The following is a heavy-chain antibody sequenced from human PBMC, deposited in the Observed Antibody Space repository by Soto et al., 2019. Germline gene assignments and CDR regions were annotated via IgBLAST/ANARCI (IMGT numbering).Heavy chain of an antibody. Sequence: GASVKVSCKASGYTFTSYGISWVRQAPGQGLEWMGWISAYNGNTNYAQKLQGRVTMTTDTSTSTAYMELRSLRSDDTAVYYCARDPLWGTAMVLWYFDLWGRGTLVTASS. D-gene: IGHD5-18*01. CDR3: ARDPLWGTAMVLWYFDL. CDR1: GYTFTSYG. V-gene: IGHV1-18*01. CDR2: ISAYNGNT. J-gene: IGHJ2*01.